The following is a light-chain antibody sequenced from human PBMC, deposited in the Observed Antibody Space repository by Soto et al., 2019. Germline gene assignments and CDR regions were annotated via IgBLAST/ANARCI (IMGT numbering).Light chain of an antibody. J-gene: IGLJ1*01. V-gene: IGLV2-14*01. CDR1: SSDVGAYNY. CDR3: CSFTSITTYV. Sequence: QSVLTQPASVSRTLGQSITISCTGTSSDVGAYNYVSWYQQQPGKAPKLMISEVSNRPSGVSNRFSGSKSGNTASLIISGLQAEDEADYYCCSFTSITTYVFGTWTKVTVL. CDR2: EVS.